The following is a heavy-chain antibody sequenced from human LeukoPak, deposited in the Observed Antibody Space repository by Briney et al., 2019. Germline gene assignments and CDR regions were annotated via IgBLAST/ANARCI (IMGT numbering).Heavy chain of an antibody. Sequence: GSSVKVSCKASGGTFSSYAISWVRQAPGQGLEWMGRIIPILGIANYAQKFQGRVTITADKSTSTAYTELSSLRSEDTAVYYRARDSDSSGYYRNYYFDYWGQGTLVTVSS. D-gene: IGHD3-22*01. CDR2: IIPILGIA. CDR3: ARDSDSSGYYRNYYFDY. CDR1: GGTFSSYA. J-gene: IGHJ4*02. V-gene: IGHV1-69*04.